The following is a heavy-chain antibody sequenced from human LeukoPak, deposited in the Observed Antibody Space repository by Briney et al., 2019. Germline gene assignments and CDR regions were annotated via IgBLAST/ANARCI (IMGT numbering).Heavy chain of an antibody. CDR3: ARDPPLKSGYSSRRYYYYAMDV. CDR2: ISYGGSNK. D-gene: IGHD6-13*01. Sequence: GGSLRLSCAASGFTFSSYAMHWVRQAPGKGLEWVTVISYGGSNKYFADSVKGRFTISRDNSKNTLYLQMNSLRAEDTAVYYCARDPPLKSGYSSRRYYYYAMDVWGQGTMVTVSS. J-gene: IGHJ6*02. CDR1: GFTFSSYA. V-gene: IGHV3-30-3*01.